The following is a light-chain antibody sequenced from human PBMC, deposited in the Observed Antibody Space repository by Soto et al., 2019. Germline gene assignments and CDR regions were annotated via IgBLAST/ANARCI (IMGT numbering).Light chain of an antibody. J-gene: IGKJ1*01. V-gene: IGKV3-11*01. CDR3: QHYKSYSEA. Sequence: EMVLTQSPDTRSLSPGDRATLXXRASQYVNIYLAWYQQKPGQAPRXVIYDASNRATGIPARFSGSGSGTDFTLTISSLQPDDFATYYCQHYKSYSEAFGQGTKVDIK. CDR1: QYVNIY. CDR2: DAS.